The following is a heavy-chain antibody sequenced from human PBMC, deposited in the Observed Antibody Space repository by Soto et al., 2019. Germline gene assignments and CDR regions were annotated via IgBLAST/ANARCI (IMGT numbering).Heavy chain of an antibody. CDR2: IIPIFGTA. V-gene: IGHV1-69*01. J-gene: IGHJ5*02. Sequence: QVQLVQSGAEVKKPGSSVKVSCKASGGTFSIYAISWVRQAPGQGLEWMGGIIPIFGTANYAQKFQGRVTITADESTSTAYMELSSLRSEDTAVYYCARVTYYYDSSGYYYNWFDPWGQGTLVTVSS. D-gene: IGHD3-22*01. CDR3: ARVTYYYDSSGYYYNWFDP. CDR1: GGTFSIYA.